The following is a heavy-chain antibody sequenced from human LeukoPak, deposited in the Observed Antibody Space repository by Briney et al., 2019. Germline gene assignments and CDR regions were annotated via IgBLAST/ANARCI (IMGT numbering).Heavy chain of an antibody. V-gene: IGHV3-23*01. CDR3: AKVHDLWSGYSYFDY. Sequence: GGSLRLSCEASGFTFSSYAMSWVRQAPGQGLEWVSSISATGDYTYYADSVKGRFTISRDRSKNTLFLQMNSLRAEDTAVYYCAKVHDLWSGYSYFDYWGQGTLVTVSS. CDR1: GFTFSSYA. J-gene: IGHJ4*02. D-gene: IGHD3-3*01. CDR2: ISATGDYT.